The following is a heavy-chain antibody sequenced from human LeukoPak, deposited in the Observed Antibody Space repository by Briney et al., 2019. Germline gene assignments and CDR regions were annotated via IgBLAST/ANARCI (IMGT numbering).Heavy chain of an antibody. D-gene: IGHD3-22*01. J-gene: IGHJ4*02. V-gene: IGHV4-59*01. CDR1: GGSISSYY. CDR3: ASGSSDDSSGYYPFDY. CDR2: IYYSGST. Sequence: SETLSLTCTVSGGSISSYYWSWIRQPPGKGLEWIGYIYYSGSTNYNPSLKSRVTISVDTSKNQFSLKLSSVTAADTAVYYCASGSSDDSSGYYPFDYWGQGTLVTVSS.